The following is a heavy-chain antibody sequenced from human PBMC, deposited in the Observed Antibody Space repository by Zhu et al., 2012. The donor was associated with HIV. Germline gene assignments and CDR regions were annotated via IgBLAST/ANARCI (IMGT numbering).Heavy chain of an antibody. CDR3: ARLRSNNHYYHSNTGWFDP. CDR1: GYSISSGYY. Sequence: QVQLQESGPGLVKPSETLSLTCAVSGYSISSGYYWGWIRQPPGKGLEWIGSIYHSGSTYYNPSLKSRVTISVDTSKNQFSLKLSSVTAADTAVYYCARLRSNNHYYHSNTGWFDPGARDPGHRLL. CDR2: IYHSGST. D-gene: IGHD3-22*01. V-gene: IGHV4-38-2*01. J-gene: IGHJ5*02.